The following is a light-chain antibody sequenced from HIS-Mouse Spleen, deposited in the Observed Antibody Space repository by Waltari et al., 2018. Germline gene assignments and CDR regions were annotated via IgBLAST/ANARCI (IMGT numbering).Light chain of an antibody. V-gene: IGLV3-10*01. CDR3: YSTDSSGNHRV. CDR2: EDS. J-gene: IGLJ2*01. Sequence: SYELTQPPSVSVSPGQTARITCSGDALPKKYSYWYQQKSDQAPVLVIYEDSKRPPGIPERFSGSSSGTMATLTISGAQVEDEADYYCYSTDSSGNHRVFGGGTKLTVL. CDR1: ALPKKY.